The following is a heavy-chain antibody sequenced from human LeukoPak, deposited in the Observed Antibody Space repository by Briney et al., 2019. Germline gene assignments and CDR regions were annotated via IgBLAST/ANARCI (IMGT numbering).Heavy chain of an antibody. CDR2: IRSKAYGGTT. CDR3: TRDRGIQLEPFDY. Sequence: GGSLRLSCAASGFNFSDYAMSWFRQAPGKGLECVGLIRSKAYGGTTEYAASVKGRFAISRDDSKSIAYLQMNSLKTEDTAVYYCTRDRGIQLEPFDYWGQGTLVTVSS. V-gene: IGHV3-49*03. D-gene: IGHD1-1*01. CDR1: GFNFSDYA. J-gene: IGHJ4*02.